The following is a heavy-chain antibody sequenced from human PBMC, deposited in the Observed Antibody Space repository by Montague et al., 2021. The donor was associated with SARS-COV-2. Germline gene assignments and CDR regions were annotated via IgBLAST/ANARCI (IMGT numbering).Heavy chain of an antibody. J-gene: IGHJ6*02. Sequence: PALVKPTQTLTLTCTFSGFSLSTSGLCVSWIRQPPGKALEWLALIDWDDDKYYSTSLKTRLTISKDTPKNQVVLTMTNMDPVDTATCYCARIPVSGTAMDQYNYYYGMDVWGQGTTVTVSS. CDR2: IDWDDDK. CDR3: ARIPVSGTAMDQYNYYYGMDV. D-gene: IGHD5-18*01. V-gene: IGHV2-70*01. CDR1: GFSLSTSGLC.